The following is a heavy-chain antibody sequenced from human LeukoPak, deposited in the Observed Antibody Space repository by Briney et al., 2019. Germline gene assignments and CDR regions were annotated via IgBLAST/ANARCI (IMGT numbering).Heavy chain of an antibody. CDR3: ASGLYGGVFDN. Sequence: PGGSLRLSCVVSGFTFSNYAMNWVRQAPGKGLEWVSDISTSSDSTYHIGSVRGRFTTSRDNSKNTLYLQMNSLRVDDTAVYYCASGLYGGVFDNWGQGTLVTVSS. CDR2: ISTSSDST. V-gene: IGHV3-23*01. J-gene: IGHJ5*02. CDR1: GFTFSNYA. D-gene: IGHD4/OR15-4a*01.